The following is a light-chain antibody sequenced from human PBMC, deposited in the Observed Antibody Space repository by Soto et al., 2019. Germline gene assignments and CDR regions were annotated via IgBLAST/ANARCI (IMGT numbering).Light chain of an antibody. J-gene: IGLJ2*01. CDR1: NSNIGRND. CDR2: SND. CDR3: AAWDDTLRARV. Sequence: QAVVAQPPSASGTPGQRVTISCSGSNSNIGRNDVTWYQQVPGTAPQFLIYSNDQRPSGVPDRISGSRSGTSASLAISGLQSGDEAEYYCAAWDDTLRARVFGGGTKLTVL. V-gene: IGLV1-44*01.